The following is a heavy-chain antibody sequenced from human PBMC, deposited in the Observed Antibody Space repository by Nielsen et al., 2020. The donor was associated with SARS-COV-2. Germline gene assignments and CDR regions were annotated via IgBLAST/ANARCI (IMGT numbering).Heavy chain of an antibody. CDR2: MSYDGSNK. J-gene: IGHJ4*02. Sequence: GESLKISCAASGFTVRSNYMSWVRQAPGKGLEWVSVMSYDGSNKYYADSVKGRFTISKDNSKNTLYLQMNSLRAEDTAVYYCARDRAATPMTALDYWGQGTLVTVSS. CDR3: ARDRAATPMTALDY. D-gene: IGHD2-15*01. CDR1: GFTVRSNY. V-gene: IGHV3-30*03.